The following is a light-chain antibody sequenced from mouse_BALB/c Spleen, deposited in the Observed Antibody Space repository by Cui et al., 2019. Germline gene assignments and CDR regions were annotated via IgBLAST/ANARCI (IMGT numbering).Light chain of an antibody. CDR3: QQGQSYPWT. CDR2: KAS. V-gene: IGKV10-94*01. J-gene: IGKJ1*01. CDR1: QNINVW. Sequence: QMNQSPCSLSASLGYTVTIPRHPIQNINVWLSWYQQKPGNIPKLLIYKASNLHTGVPSRFSGSGSGTGFTLTISRVQPEDIATYYCQQGQSYPWTFGGGTKLEIK.